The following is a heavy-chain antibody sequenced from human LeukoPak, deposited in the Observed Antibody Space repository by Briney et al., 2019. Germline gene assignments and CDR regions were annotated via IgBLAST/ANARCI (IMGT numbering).Heavy chain of an antibody. CDR1: GGSISSSSYY. Sequence: PSETLSLTCTVSGGSISSSSYYWGWIRQPPGKGLEWIGSIYYSGSTYYNPSLKSRVTISVDTSKNQFSLKLSSVTAADTAMHYCAKSNGYGLIDYWGQGTLVTVSS. CDR3: AKSNGYGLIDY. V-gene: IGHV4-39*01. D-gene: IGHD5-12*01. J-gene: IGHJ4*02. CDR2: IYYSGST.